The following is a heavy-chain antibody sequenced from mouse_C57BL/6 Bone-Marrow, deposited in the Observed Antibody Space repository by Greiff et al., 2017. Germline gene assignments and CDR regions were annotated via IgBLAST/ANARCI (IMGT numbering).Heavy chain of an antibody. CDR1: GYSFTSGYY. CDR3: GRGLLYFDY. CDR2: ISYDGSN. Sequence: EVKLQESGPGLVKPSQSLSLSCSVSGYSFTSGYYWNWIRQFPGNKLECMSFISYDGSNNYNPSLKNRIPFTRETSNNQFVLRLNSVTTADTASYCCGRGLLYFDYWGQGTTLTVSS. D-gene: IGHD1-2*01. V-gene: IGHV3-6*01. J-gene: IGHJ2*01.